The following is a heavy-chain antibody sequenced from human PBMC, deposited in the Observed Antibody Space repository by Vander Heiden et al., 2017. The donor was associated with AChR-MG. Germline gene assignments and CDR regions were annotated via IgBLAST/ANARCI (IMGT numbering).Heavy chain of an antibody. J-gene: IGHJ4*02. CDR2: IYWDDDK. Sequence: QITLKESGPTLVKPTQTLTLTCTFSGFPLSTSGVGVGWIGQPPGKALEWLAIIYWDDDKRYSPSLKSRLTITKDTSKNQVVLTMTNMDTVETATYYCAHWYYDGWSGYNTFDYWGQGTLVTVSS. V-gene: IGHV2-5*02. CDR3: AHWYYDGWSGYNTFDY. D-gene: IGHD3-3*01. CDR1: GFPLSTSGVG.